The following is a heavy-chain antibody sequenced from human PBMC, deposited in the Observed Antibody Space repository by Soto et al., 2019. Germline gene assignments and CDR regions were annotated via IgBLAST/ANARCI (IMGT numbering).Heavy chain of an antibody. Sequence: SLRLSCAASGFTFSSSGMHWVRQGPGKGLEWVAVISYDGHNKYYVDPVKGRFTISRDNSKNTLYLEMNSLRGEDTAVYYCAKHIDTMVRVPFYFGMDLWGQGTTVTVSS. D-gene: IGHD3-10*01. V-gene: IGHV3-30*18. CDR3: AKHIDTMVRVPFYFGMDL. J-gene: IGHJ6*02. CDR2: ISYDGHNK. CDR1: GFTFSSSG.